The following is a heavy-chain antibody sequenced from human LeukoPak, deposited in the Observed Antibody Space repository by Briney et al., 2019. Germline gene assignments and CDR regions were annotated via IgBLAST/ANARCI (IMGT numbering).Heavy chain of an antibody. V-gene: IGHV4-39*01. CDR1: GGSISSSSYY. J-gene: IGHJ4*02. D-gene: IGHD4-17*01. CDR2: IYYSGST. CDR3: ARHTVTTWGEYYFDY. Sequence: SETLSLTCTVSGGSISSSSYYWGWIRQPPGKGLEWIGSIYYSGSTYYNPSLKSRVTISVDTSKNQFSLKLSPVTAADTAVYYCARHTVTTWGEYYFDYWGQGTLVTVSS.